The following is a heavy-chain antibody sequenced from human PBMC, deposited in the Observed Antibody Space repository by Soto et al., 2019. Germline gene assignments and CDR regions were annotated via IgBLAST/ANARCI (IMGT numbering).Heavy chain of an antibody. CDR3: AKDQLGSSWPTGFDY. CDR1: GFTFNRYG. CDR2: ILYDGSKK. D-gene: IGHD6-13*01. Sequence: QVQLVESGGGVVQPGRSLRLSCAASGFTFNRYGMHWVRQAPGKGLEWVAAILYDGSKKYYADSVKGRFTISRDNSKNTLYLQMDRLRPEDTALYYCAKDQLGSSWPTGFDYWGPGTLVIVSS. J-gene: IGHJ4*02. V-gene: IGHV3-30*18.